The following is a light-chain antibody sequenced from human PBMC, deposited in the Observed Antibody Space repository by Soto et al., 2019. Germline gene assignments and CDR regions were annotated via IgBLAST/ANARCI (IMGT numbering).Light chain of an antibody. CDR3: SRLT. CDR2: DAS. Sequence: EIVLTQSPATLSLSPGERATLSCRASQSVSTHLAWYKQKPGQAPSLLIYDASKRATGIPARFSGSGSGTDFTLIISSLEPEDFALYYCSRLTFGGGTKVDIK. V-gene: IGKV3-11*01. CDR1: QSVSTH. J-gene: IGKJ4*01.